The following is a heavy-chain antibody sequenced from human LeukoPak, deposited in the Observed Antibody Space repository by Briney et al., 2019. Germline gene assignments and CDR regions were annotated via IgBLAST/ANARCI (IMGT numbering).Heavy chain of an antibody. D-gene: IGHD3-10*01. J-gene: IGHJ4*02. Sequence: GGSLRLSCAAFGFTFSSYAMSWVRQAPGKGLEWVSAISGSGGSTYYADSVKGRFTISRDNSKNTLYLQMNSLRAEDTAVYYCAKDLVLAPPHITMVRGVTHTFDYWGQGTLVTVSS. V-gene: IGHV3-23*01. CDR2: ISGSGGST. CDR1: GFTFSSYA. CDR3: AKDLVLAPPHITMVRGVTHTFDY.